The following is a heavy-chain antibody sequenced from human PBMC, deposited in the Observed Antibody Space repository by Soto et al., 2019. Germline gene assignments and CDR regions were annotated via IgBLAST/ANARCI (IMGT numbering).Heavy chain of an antibody. CDR3: ARDGPRIWFGASKNSSGMDV. CDR2: IYYSGST. V-gene: IGHV4-59*01. CDR1: GGSISSYY. J-gene: IGHJ6*02. Sequence: QVQLQESGPGLVKPSETLSLTCTVSGGSISSYYWSWIRQPPGKGLEWIGYIYYSGSTNYNPSLKSRVTISVDTSKNQFSLKLSSVTAADTAVYYCARDGPRIWFGASKNSSGMDVWGQGTTVTVSS. D-gene: IGHD3-10*01.